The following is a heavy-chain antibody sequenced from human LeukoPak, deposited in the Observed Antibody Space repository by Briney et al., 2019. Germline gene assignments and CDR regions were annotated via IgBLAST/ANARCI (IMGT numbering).Heavy chain of an antibody. J-gene: IGHJ4*02. Sequence: PSETLSLTCAVSGGSFSGYYWTWIRQPPGKGLEWIGEINHSGSTNYNPSLKSQVTISVDTSKNQFSLKLSSVTAADTAVYYCARITGTTTVVGFDYWGQGTLVTVSS. CDR3: ARITGTTTVVGFDY. V-gene: IGHV4-34*01. CDR1: GGSFSGYY. D-gene: IGHD1-7*01. CDR2: INHSGST.